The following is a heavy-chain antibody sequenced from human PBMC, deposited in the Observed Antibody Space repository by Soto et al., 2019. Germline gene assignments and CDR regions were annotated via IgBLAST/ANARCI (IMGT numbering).Heavy chain of an antibody. J-gene: IGHJ4*02. D-gene: IGHD3-10*01. V-gene: IGHV1-18*01. CDR3: ARDQYPLFTMVRGVIGY. CDR2: ISAYNGNT. Sequence: QVQLVQSGAEVKKPGASVKVSCKASGYTFTSYGISWVRQAPGQGLEWMGWISAYNGNTNYAQKLQGRVTMTTDTSTSTAYMELRSLRSDDTAVYYCARDQYPLFTMVRGVIGYWGQGTLVTVSS. CDR1: GYTFTSYG.